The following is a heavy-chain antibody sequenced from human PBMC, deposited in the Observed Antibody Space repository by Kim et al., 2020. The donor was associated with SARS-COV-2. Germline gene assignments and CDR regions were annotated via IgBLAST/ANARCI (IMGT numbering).Heavy chain of an antibody. CDR3: AIERKREYSGVFDY. J-gene: IGHJ4*02. CDR1: GGTFSSYA. Sequence: SVKVSCKASGGTFSSYAISWVRQAPGQGLEWMGGIIPIFGTANYAQKFQGRVTITADESTSTAYMELSSLRSEDTAVYYCAIERKREYSGVFDYWGEGTLGTVSS. D-gene: IGHD5-12*01. CDR2: IIPIFGTA. V-gene: IGHV1-69*13.